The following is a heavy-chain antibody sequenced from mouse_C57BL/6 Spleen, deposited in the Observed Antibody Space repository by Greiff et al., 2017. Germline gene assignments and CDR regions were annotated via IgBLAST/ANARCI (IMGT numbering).Heavy chain of an antibody. J-gene: IGHJ4*01. V-gene: IGHV5-17*01. D-gene: IGHD1-1*01. Sequence: EVKVVESGGGLVKPGGSLKLSCAASGFTFSDYGMHWVRQAPEKGLEWVAYISSGSSTIYYADTVKGRFTISRDNAKNTLFLQMTSLRSEDTAMYYCAITTVPCYAMDYWGQGTSVTVSS. CDR3: AITTVPCYAMDY. CDR2: ISSGSSTI. CDR1: GFTFSDYG.